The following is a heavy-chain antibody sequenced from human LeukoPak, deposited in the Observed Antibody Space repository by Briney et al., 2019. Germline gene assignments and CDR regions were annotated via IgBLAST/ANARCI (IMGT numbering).Heavy chain of an antibody. D-gene: IGHD5-24*01. CDR1: GGSISSYY. Sequence: PSETLSLTCTVSGGSISSYYWSWIWQPPGKGLEWIGYIYYSGSTNYNPSLKSRVTISVDTSKNQFSLKLSSVTAADTAVYYCARGGRWLQSGLNYWGQGTLVTVSS. V-gene: IGHV4-59*01. CDR2: IYYSGST. CDR3: ARGGRWLQSGLNY. J-gene: IGHJ4*02.